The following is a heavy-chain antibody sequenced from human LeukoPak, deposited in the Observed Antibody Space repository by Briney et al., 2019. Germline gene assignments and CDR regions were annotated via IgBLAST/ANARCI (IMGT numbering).Heavy chain of an antibody. CDR3: ARGPRSGGSGSYYYY. CDR1: GGSLSGYY. J-gene: IGHJ4*02. Sequence: SETLSLTCAVYGGSLSGYYWSWIRQPPGKGLGWIGEINHSGSTNQNPSLKSRVTISVDTSKNQFSLKLSSVTAADTAVYYCARGPRSGGSGSYYYYWGQGTLVTVSS. CDR2: INHSGST. V-gene: IGHV4-34*01. D-gene: IGHD3-10*01.